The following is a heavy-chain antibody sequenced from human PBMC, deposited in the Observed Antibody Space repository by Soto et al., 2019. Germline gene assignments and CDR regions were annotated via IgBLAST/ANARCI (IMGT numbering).Heavy chain of an antibody. Sequence: QLQLQESGPGLVKPSETLSLTCTVSGGSISSSSYYWGWIRQPPGKGLEWIGSIYYSGSTYYNPSLKSRVTISVDTSKNQFSLKLSSVTAADTAVYYCARLRRLARPKVPGMDVWGQGTTVTVSS. V-gene: IGHV4-39*01. CDR1: GGSISSSSYY. CDR3: ARLRRLARPKVPGMDV. CDR2: IYYSGST. D-gene: IGHD6-6*01. J-gene: IGHJ6*02.